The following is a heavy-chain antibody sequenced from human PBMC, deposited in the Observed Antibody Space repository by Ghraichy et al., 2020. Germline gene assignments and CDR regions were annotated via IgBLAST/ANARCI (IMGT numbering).Heavy chain of an antibody. Sequence: SQTLSLTCTVSGGSISSSSYYWGWIRQPPGKGLEWIGSIYYGGSTYYHPSLRSRVTISVDTSKNQFSLTLTSVTAADTAMYYCARRVVCSSTSCRPGWFDPWAQGTRVTVSS. CDR3: ARRVVCSSTSCRPGWFDP. V-gene: IGHV4-39*01. J-gene: IGHJ5*02. CDR1: GGSISSSSYY. CDR2: IYYGGST. D-gene: IGHD2-2*01.